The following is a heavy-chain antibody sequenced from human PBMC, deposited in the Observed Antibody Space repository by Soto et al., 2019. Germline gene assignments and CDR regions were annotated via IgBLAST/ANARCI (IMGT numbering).Heavy chain of an antibody. CDR1: GFTFSTCS. CDR3: TTEYHNRQDLNH. V-gene: IGHV3-21*01. Sequence: EVQLVESGGGLVEPGGSLRLSCATSGFTFSTCSMNWVRQAPGKGLEWVSSISATGTYTFYADSLKGRFTISRDNARNSLFLQMNSLRVEDTALYYCTTEYHNRQDLNHWGQGALVTVSS. J-gene: IGHJ5*02. CDR2: ISATGTYT. D-gene: IGHD3-10*01.